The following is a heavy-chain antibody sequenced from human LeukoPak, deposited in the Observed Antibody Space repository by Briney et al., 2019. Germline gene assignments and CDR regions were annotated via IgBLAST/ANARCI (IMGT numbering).Heavy chain of an antibody. D-gene: IGHD4-17*01. CDR1: GFTFSSYE. Sequence: GGSLRLSCAASGFTFSSYEMNWVRQAPGKGLEWVSYISSSGSTIYYADSVKGRFTISRDNAKNSLYLQMNSLRAEDTAVYYCARAEAYGDYFDYWGQGTLVTVSS. V-gene: IGHV3-48*03. J-gene: IGHJ4*02. CDR3: ARAEAYGDYFDY. CDR2: ISSSGSTI.